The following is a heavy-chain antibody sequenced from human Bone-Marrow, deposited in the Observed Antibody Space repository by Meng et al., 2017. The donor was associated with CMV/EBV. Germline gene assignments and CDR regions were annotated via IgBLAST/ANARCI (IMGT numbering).Heavy chain of an antibody. D-gene: IGHD4-11*01. Sequence: ESLKISCTVSGGSISSSSYYWGWIRQPPGKGLEWIGSIYYSGSTYYNPSLKSRVTISVDTSKNQFSLKLSSVTAADTAVYYCARGYSNPHWGQGTLVTVSS. J-gene: IGHJ4*02. CDR3: ARGYSNPH. CDR1: GGSISSSSYY. V-gene: IGHV4-39*07. CDR2: IYYSGST.